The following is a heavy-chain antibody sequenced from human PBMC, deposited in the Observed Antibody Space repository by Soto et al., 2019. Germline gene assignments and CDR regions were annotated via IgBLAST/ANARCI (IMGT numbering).Heavy chain of an antibody. D-gene: IGHD6-6*01. CDR3: ARIRRSSSSPYYYGMDV. CDR1: GGSVSSGSYY. V-gene: IGHV4-61*01. J-gene: IGHJ6*02. CDR2: IYYSGST. Sequence: TSENLSLTCTVSGGSVSSGSYYWSWIRQPPGKGMEWIGYIYYSGSTNYNPSLKSRVTISVDTSKNFVVLTMTNMDPVDTATYYCARIRRSSSSPYYYGMDVWGQGTTVTVSS.